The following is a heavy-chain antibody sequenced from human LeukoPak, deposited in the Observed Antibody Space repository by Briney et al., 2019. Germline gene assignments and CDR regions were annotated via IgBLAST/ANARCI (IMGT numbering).Heavy chain of an antibody. CDR3: ARHSFGYCSSTSCYMPDY. CDR2: ICYSGST. CDR1: GGSISSSSDY. D-gene: IGHD2-2*03. V-gene: IGHV4-39*01. Sequence: SETLSLTCTVSGGSISSSSDYWGWIRQPPGKGLEWIGSICYSGSTYYNPSVKSRFTISVDTSKNQFSLKLSSVTAADTAVYYCARHSFGYCSSTSCYMPDYWGQGTLVTVSS. J-gene: IGHJ4*02.